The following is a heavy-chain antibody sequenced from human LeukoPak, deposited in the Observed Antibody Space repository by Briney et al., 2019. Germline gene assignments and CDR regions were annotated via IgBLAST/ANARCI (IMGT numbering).Heavy chain of an antibody. V-gene: IGHV4-59*01. D-gene: IGHD5-18*01. J-gene: IGHJ5*02. CDR3: ARDKAHSYGRYFDP. CDR1: GGSISTYY. CDR2: IANGNT. Sequence: NPSETLSLTCSVPGGSISTYYWNWIRQTPGKGLEWIGHIANGNTDYNPSLRSRVTISVDTSKNQFSLKLTSVSAEDTAVYYCARDKAHSYGRYFDPWGQGALVIVSS.